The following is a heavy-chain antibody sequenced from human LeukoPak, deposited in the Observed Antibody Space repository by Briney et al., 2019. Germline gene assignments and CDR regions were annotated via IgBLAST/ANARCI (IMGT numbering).Heavy chain of an antibody. Sequence: SETLSLTCAVYGGSISDHYWSWIRQPPGKGLEWIGEINHSGSTNYNPSLKSRVTISVDTSKNQFSLKLSSVTAADTAVYYCARTYRGWSGYDAFDIWGQGTMVTVSS. CDR1: GGSISDHY. D-gene: IGHD6-19*01. V-gene: IGHV4-34*01. CDR3: ARTYRGWSGYDAFDI. J-gene: IGHJ3*02. CDR2: INHSGST.